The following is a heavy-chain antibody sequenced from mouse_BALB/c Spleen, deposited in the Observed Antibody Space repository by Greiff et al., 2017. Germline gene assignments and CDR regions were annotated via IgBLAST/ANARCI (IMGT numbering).Heavy chain of an antibody. V-gene: IGHV1-15*01. D-gene: IGHD1-2*01. J-gene: IGHJ2*01. CDR3: TRWTITTVDY. CDR1: GYTFTDYE. CDR2: IDPETGGT. Sequence: VQLQQSGAELVRPGASVTLSCKASGYTFTDYEMHWVKQTPVHGLEWIGAIDPETGGTAYNQKFKGKATLTADKSSSTAYMELRSLTSEDSAVYYCTRWTITTVDYWGQGTTLTVSS.